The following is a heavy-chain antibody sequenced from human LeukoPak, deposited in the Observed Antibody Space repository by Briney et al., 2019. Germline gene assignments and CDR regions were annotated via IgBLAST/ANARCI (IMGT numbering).Heavy chain of an antibody. J-gene: IGHJ4*02. V-gene: IGHV3-7*04. Sequence: GGSLRLSCAASGFTFSSYWMSWVRQAPGKGLEWVANIKQDGSEKYYVDSVKGRFTISRDNAKNSLYLQMNSLRAEDTAVYYCARGTIAAAGYYYFDYWGQGTQVTVSS. CDR2: IKQDGSEK. D-gene: IGHD6-13*01. CDR3: ARGTIAAAGYYYFDY. CDR1: GFTFSSYW.